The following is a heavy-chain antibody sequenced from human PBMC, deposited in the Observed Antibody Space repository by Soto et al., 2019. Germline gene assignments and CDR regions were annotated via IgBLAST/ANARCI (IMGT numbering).Heavy chain of an antibody. D-gene: IGHD4-17*01. Sequence: QVQLVESGGGVVQPGGSLRLSCGASGFTFRSYGMHWVRQAPGNGLEWVAVIRYDGSDPEYADSVKGRVTISRDNSQNMLYLQMNSLSADDTAVYYCARGWTTPIDYWGQGTLVTVSS. CDR3: ARGWTTPIDY. CDR1: GFTFRSYG. J-gene: IGHJ4*02. V-gene: IGHV3-33*01. CDR2: IRYDGSDP.